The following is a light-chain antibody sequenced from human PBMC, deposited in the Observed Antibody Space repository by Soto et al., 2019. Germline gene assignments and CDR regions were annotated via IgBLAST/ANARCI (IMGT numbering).Light chain of an antibody. CDR2: GAF. V-gene: IGKV3-20*01. Sequence: EVVLTQSPGALSFSPGERATLSFISSQSVGQSLAWYQQKPGQAPRLLIYGAFSRATGIPDRFSGSGSGTDFTLTISRLEPEDFAVYYCQQYGNSIPITFGQGTRLEI. J-gene: IGKJ5*01. CDR3: QQYGNSIPIT. CDR1: QSVGQS.